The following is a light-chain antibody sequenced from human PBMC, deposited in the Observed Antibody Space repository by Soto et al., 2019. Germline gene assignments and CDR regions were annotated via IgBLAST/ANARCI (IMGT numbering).Light chain of an antibody. J-gene: IGKJ2*01. CDR1: RSISSTY. CDR3: QQYGGSPPYT. V-gene: IGKV3-20*01. Sequence: EIVLTQSPGTLSLSPGERATLSCRASRSISSTYLAWYQQKPGQAPRLLIYGASSRATGIPDRFSGSGSGTDFTPTISRLETEDFAVYYCQQYGGSPPYTFGQGTKLEIK. CDR2: GAS.